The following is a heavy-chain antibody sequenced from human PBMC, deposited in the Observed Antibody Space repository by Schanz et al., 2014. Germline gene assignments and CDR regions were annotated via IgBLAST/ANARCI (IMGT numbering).Heavy chain of an antibody. CDR2: IEFSGGTT. J-gene: IGHJ5*01. Sequence: VQLVESGGGVVQPGRSLRLSCATSGLNFDYYGMNWVRQAPGKGLEWVSGIEFSGGTTYYADSVKGRFTISRDNSKNTLYLEMNRLRVDDTAVYYCSKDKQGSRSDDSWGQGTLVTVSS. D-gene: IGHD2-15*01. CDR1: GLNFDYYG. CDR3: SKDKQGSRSDDS. V-gene: IGHV3-23*04.